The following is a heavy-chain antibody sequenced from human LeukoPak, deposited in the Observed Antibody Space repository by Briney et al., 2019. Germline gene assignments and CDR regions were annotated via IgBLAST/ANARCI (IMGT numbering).Heavy chain of an antibody. J-gene: IGHJ6*02. CDR1: GDSVSSNSAA. CDR3: ARHAGYCSAGKCFMDV. V-gene: IGHV6-1*01. CDR2: TYHRSKWYN. Sequence: SQTLSLTCAISGDSVSSNSAAWNWIRQSPSRGLEWLGRTYHRSKWYNDYAVSVKSRITINPDTSKNQFSLQLNSVTPEDTAVYYCARHAGYCSAGKCFMDVWGQGTTVTVSS. D-gene: IGHD2-15*01.